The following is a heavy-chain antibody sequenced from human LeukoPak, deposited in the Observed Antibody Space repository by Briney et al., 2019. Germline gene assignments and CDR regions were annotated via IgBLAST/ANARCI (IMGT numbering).Heavy chain of an antibody. V-gene: IGHV3-23*01. CDR2: TSGSGRDT. Sequence: GGSLRLSCAASRFTFSSYAMSWVRQAPGKGLEWVSATSGSGRDTYYTDSVKGRFTISRDNSKNTLYLQMHSLRAEDTAVYYCAKAGAVCSSTSCYANYWGQGTLVTVSS. CDR3: AKAGAVCSSTSCYANY. D-gene: IGHD2-2*01. J-gene: IGHJ4*02. CDR1: RFTFSSYA.